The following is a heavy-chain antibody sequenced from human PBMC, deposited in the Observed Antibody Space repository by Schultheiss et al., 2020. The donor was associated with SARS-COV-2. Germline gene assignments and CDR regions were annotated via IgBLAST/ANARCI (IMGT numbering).Heavy chain of an antibody. J-gene: IGHJ6*02. V-gene: IGHV3-23*01. Sequence: GGSLRLSCAASGFTFSSYSMNWVRQAPGKGLEWVSAISGSGGSTYYADSVKGRFTISRDNSKNTLFLQMNSLRAEDTALYYCAKRTYEEYTSSRPYYYSMDVWGQGTTVTVSS. CDR2: ISGSGGST. D-gene: IGHD6-6*01. CDR1: GFTFSSYS. CDR3: AKRTYEEYTSSRPYYYSMDV.